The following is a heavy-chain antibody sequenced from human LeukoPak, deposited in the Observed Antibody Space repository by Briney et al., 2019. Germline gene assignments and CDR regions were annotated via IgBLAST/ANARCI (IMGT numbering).Heavy chain of an antibody. CDR1: GGSISSSSYS. J-gene: IGHJ4*02. Sequence: KSSETLSLTCTVSGGSISSSSYSWGWNRQPPGKGLEWIVSSNYSGTTYYNPSLKCRVTISVDTSKIQLYLKLSSVAATDTAVYFCARLRFDFWSGYTHPYFAYWGQGTLVTVSS. V-gene: IGHV4-39*01. D-gene: IGHD3-3*01. CDR3: ARLRFDFWSGYTHPYFAY. CDR2: SNYSGTT.